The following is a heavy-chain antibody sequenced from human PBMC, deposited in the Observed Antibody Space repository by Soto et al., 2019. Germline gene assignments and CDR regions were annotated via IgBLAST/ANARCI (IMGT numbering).Heavy chain of an antibody. CDR1: GYAFSQFY. Sequence: QVQLVQSGAEVKKPGASVKVSCKASGYAFSQFYIHWMRQAPGQGLEWMGWINPNSGRTKFAQKFQGWVTMTRDTSIKTVYMELSGLKSDATAVYYCARESGGTTATLDYYYFYMDVCGKGTTVIVSS. J-gene: IGHJ6*03. CDR2: INPNSGRT. CDR3: ARESGGTTATLDYYYFYMDV. V-gene: IGHV1-2*04. D-gene: IGHD4-17*01.